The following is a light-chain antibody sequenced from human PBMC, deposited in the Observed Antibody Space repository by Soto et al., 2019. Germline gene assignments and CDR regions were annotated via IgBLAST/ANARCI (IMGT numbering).Light chain of an antibody. CDR2: GAS. CDR3: QQYGSSPSIT. Sequence: IVLPQSPGTLSLSPGERATLSCRASQSVSSSQLAWYQQKPGQAPRLLMYGASSRATGIPDRLSGSGSGTDFTLTISRLEPQDFAVYYCQQYGSSPSITFGQGTRLEIK. V-gene: IGKV3-20*01. CDR1: QSVSSSQ. J-gene: IGKJ5*01.